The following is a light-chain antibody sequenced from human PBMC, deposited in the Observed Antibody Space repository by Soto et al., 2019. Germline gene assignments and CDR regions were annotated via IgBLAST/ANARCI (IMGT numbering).Light chain of an antibody. CDR3: AAWDDSLNAVV. CDR2: SDN. J-gene: IGLJ2*01. CDR1: SSNIGSNT. V-gene: IGLV1-44*01. Sequence: QSVLTQPPSASGTPGQRVTISSSGNSSNIGSNTVNWYQQLPGTAPKLLIYSDNQRPSGVPDRFSGSKSGTSASLAISGLQSEDEADYYCAAWDDSLNAVVFGGGTKVTVL.